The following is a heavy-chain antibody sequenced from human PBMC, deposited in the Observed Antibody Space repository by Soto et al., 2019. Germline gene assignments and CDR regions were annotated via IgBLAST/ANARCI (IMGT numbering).Heavy chain of an antibody. CDR2: IVVGSGNT. Sequence: SVKVSCKASGFTFTSSAVQWVRQARGQRLEWIGWIVVGSGNTNYAQKFQERVTITRDMSTSTAYMELSSLRSEDTAVYYCLCGGDRAGSFYYYGLDVWGQGTTVTVSS. D-gene: IGHD2-21*02. CDR3: LCGGDRAGSFYYYGLDV. V-gene: IGHV1-58*01. CDR1: GFTFTSSA. J-gene: IGHJ6*02.